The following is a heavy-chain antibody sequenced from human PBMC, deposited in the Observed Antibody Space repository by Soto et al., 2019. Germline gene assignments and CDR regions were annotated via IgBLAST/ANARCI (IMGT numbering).Heavy chain of an antibody. CDR2: IYYSGST. V-gene: IGHV4-59*08. Sequence: PSETLSLTCTVSGGSISSYYWSWIRQPPGKGLEWIGYIYYSGSTNYNPSLKSRVTISVDTSKNQFTLKLSSVTAADTAVYFCARRWRSCIEFWGQGILGTGSS. D-gene: IGHD2-15*01. CDR1: GGSISSYY. CDR3: ARRWRSCIEF. J-gene: IGHJ4*02.